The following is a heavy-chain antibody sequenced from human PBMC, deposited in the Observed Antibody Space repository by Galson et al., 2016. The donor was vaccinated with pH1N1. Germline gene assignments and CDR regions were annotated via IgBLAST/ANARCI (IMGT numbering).Heavy chain of an antibody. J-gene: IGHJ4*02. Sequence: SETLSLTCGVSGGSITSNNWWSWVRQPPGKGLEWIGEIYHSGSTKYNPSLESRVTISLDKSKNHFSLRVTSVTAADTAVYYCARSYRGTYLIGGDRGFDYWGQGTLVTVSS. CDR2: IYHSGST. V-gene: IGHV4-4*02. D-gene: IGHD1-26*01. CDR1: GGSITSNNW. CDR3: ARSYRGTYLIGGDRGFDY.